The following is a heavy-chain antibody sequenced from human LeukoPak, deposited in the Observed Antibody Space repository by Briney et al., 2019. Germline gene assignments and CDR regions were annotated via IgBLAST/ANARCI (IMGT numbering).Heavy chain of an antibody. J-gene: IGHJ4*02. Sequence: GGSLRLSCAASGFTFSTYAMHWVRQAPGKGLERVSAITSSGGSTYLADSVRGRFTISRDNSKNTLYLQMGSLRADDMAVYYCAREVQFGGFGPYFDYWGQGTLVTVSS. CDR2: ITSSGGST. CDR1: GFTFSTYA. CDR3: AREVQFGGFGPYFDY. D-gene: IGHD3/OR15-3a*01. V-gene: IGHV3-64*02.